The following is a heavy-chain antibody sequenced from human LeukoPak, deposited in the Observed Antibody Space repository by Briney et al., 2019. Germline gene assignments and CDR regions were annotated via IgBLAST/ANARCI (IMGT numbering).Heavy chain of an antibody. J-gene: IGHJ4*02. CDR1: GGSISSSSYY. CDR3: ARATVTPLIAAAALFDY. V-gene: IGHV4-39*07. Sequence: SETLSLTCTVSGGSISSSSYYWGWIRQPPGKGLEWIGSIYYSGSTYYNPSLKSRVTISVDTSKNQFSLKLSSVTAADTAVYYCARATVTPLIAAAALFDYWGQGTLVTVSS. CDR2: IYYSGST. D-gene: IGHD6-13*01.